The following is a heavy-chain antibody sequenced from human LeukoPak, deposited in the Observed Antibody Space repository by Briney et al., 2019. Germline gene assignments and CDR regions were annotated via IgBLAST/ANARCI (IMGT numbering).Heavy chain of an antibody. Sequence: PSETLSLTCTVSGGSISSYYWSWIRQPPGKGLEWIGYIYYSGSTNYNPSLKSRVTISVDTSKNQFSLKLSSVTAADTAVYYCARETYYYDSSGYYPKWYFDLWGRGTLVTVSS. CDR1: GGSISSYY. D-gene: IGHD3-22*01. CDR2: IYYSGST. CDR3: ARETYYYDSSGYYPKWYFDL. V-gene: IGHV4-59*01. J-gene: IGHJ2*01.